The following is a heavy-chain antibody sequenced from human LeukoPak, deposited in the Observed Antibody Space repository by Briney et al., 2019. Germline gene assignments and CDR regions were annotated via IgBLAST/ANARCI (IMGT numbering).Heavy chain of an antibody. V-gene: IGHV4-30-4*01. Sequence: SQTLTLTCTVSGGSISSGDYYWSWIRQPPGKGLEWIGYIYYSGSTYYNPSLKSRVTISVDTSKNQFSLKLSSVTAADTAVYYCAREGGDSTVTSAFDIWGQGTMVTVSS. J-gene: IGHJ3*02. CDR3: AREGGDSTVTSAFDI. D-gene: IGHD4-17*01. CDR1: GGSISSGDYY. CDR2: IYYSGST.